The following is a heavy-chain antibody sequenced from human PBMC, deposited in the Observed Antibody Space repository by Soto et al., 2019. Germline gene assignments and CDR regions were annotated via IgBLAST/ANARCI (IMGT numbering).Heavy chain of an antibody. J-gene: IGHJ3*02. V-gene: IGHV1-18*01. Sequence: ASVKVSCKASGYPFTSYPISWVRQAPGQGLEWMGWISAYNGNTNYAQKLQGRVTMTTDTSTSTAYMELRSLRAEDTAVYYCARDGVRFLEWLLPREMHDAFDIWGQGTMVTVSS. CDR3: ARDGVRFLEWLLPREMHDAFDI. CDR1: GYPFTSYP. CDR2: ISAYNGNT. D-gene: IGHD3-3*01.